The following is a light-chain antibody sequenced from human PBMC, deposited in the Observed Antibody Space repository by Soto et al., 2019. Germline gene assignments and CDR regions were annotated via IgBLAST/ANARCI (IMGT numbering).Light chain of an antibody. CDR3: LPDYDYPLT. J-gene: IGKJ4*01. CDR1: QGIRND. CDR2: AAS. Sequence: AIQMTQSPSSLSASVGDRVTITCRASQGIRNDLGWYQQKPGKAPKLLIYAASTLQSGVPSRFSGSGSGTDFTLTIGSLQPEDFATYYCLPDYDYPLTFGGGTKVEIK. V-gene: IGKV1-6*01.